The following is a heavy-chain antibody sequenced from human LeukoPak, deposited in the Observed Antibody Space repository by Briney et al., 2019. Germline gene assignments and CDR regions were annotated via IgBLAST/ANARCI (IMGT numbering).Heavy chain of an antibody. CDR1: GGSISSYY. V-gene: IGHV4-4*07. D-gene: IGHD6-13*01. J-gene: IGHJ5*02. Sequence: SETLSLTCTVSGGSISSYYWSWIRQPAGKGLEWIGRIYTSGSTNYNPSLKSRVTMSVDTSKNQFSLKLSSVTAADTAVYYCARDSSSSWSKSYNWFDPWGQGTLVTVSS. CDR3: ARDSSSSWSKSYNWFDP. CDR2: IYTSGST.